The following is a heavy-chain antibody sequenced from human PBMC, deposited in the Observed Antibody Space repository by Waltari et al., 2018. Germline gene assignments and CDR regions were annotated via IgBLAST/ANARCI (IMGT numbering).Heavy chain of an antibody. CDR1: GGSISSYY. D-gene: IGHD6-13*01. Sequence: QVQLQESGPGLVKPSETLSLTCTVSGGSISSYYWSWIRQPAGKGLEWIGRIYTSGSTNYNPSLKSRVTISVDTSKNQFSLKLSSVTAADTAVYYCARVKVRGIAAAGTGWWFDPWGQGTLVTVSS. V-gene: IGHV4-4*07. CDR2: IYTSGST. CDR3: ARVKVRGIAAAGTGWWFDP. J-gene: IGHJ5*02.